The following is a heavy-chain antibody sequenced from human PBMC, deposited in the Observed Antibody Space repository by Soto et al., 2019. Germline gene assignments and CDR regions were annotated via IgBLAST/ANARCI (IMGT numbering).Heavy chain of an antibody. Sequence: KASETLSLTCTVSGGSISSGVYYWNWIRQPPGKGLEWIGYIYHSGTTYYNPSLKSRVIISGDTSKNQFSLNLSSVTAADTAVYYCARGSGSYFDYWGQGTLVTVSS. J-gene: IGHJ4*02. V-gene: IGHV4-30-4*01. CDR3: ARGSGSYFDY. D-gene: IGHD2-15*01. CDR2: IYHSGTT. CDR1: GGSISSGVYY.